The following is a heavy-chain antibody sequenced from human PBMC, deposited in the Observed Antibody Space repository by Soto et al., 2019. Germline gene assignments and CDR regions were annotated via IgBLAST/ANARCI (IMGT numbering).Heavy chain of an antibody. CDR1: RASPSNHIFY. CDR2: LSYSGSA. CDR3: ASQSGYSLGEHPAFES. V-gene: IGHV4-39*01. J-gene: IGHJ4*02. D-gene: IGHD5-18*01. Sequence: PSETLSLTCTLSRASPSNHIFYWRWIRQPPGKGLEWIGSLSYSGSAYYSPSLKSRVTIYADTSKNQFSLTLTSVSESDPVFFYCASQSGYSLGEHPAFESWGQGSLVTVSS.